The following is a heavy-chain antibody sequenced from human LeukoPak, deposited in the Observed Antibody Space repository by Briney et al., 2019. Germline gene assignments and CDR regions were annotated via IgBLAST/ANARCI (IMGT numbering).Heavy chain of an antibody. CDR1: GYSFTSYW. CDR3: ARARGDHYSFDY. Sequence: GESLKISCKGYGYSFTSYWIIWVRQMPGKGLELMGRIDPSDSYTNYSPSLQGHVTISADKSISAAYLQWSNLKASDTAMYYCARARGDHYSFDYWGQGTLVTVSS. CDR2: IDPSDSYT. J-gene: IGHJ4*02. D-gene: IGHD3-10*01. V-gene: IGHV5-10-1*01.